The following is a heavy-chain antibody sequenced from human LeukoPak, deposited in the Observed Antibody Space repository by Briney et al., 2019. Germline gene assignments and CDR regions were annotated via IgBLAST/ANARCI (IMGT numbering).Heavy chain of an antibody. CDR1: GYSISSGYY. V-gene: IGHV4-38-2*01. Sequence: PSETLSLTCAVSGYSISSGYYWGWIRQPPGKGLEWIGSINHSGSTYYNPSIKSRVTISVDTSKNQFSLKLSSVTAADTAVYYCARSSNGVSRFDYWGQGTLVTVSS. CDR2: INHSGST. CDR3: ARSSNGVSRFDY. J-gene: IGHJ4*02. D-gene: IGHD2-8*01.